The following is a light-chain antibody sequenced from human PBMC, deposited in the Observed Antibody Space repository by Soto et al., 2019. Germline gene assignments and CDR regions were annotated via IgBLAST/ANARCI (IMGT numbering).Light chain of an antibody. Sequence: QSALTQPASVSESRGQSITSSCTGTSSDVGGYNYVSWYQQYPGKLPKLMIYDVSHRPSGTSNRFSGSKSGNMASLTISGLQAEDEAHYYCASYTSRSTLVFGGGTKLTVL. V-gene: IGLV2-14*01. CDR3: ASYTSRSTLV. CDR1: SSDVGGYNY. J-gene: IGLJ2*01. CDR2: DVS.